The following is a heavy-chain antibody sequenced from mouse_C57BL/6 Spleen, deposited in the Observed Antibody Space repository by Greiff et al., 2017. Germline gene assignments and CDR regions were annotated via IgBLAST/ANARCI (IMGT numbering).Heavy chain of an antibody. D-gene: IGHD1-1*01. Sequence: VQLQQSGPELVKPGASVKISCKASGYAFSSSWMNWVKQRPGKGLEWIGRIYPGDGDTNYNGKFKGKATLTADQSSSTAYMQLSSLTSEDSAVYFCANCYGSSYGFAYWGQGTLVTVSA. V-gene: IGHV1-82*01. J-gene: IGHJ3*01. CDR2: IYPGDGDT. CDR3: ANCYGSSYGFAY. CDR1: GYAFSSSW.